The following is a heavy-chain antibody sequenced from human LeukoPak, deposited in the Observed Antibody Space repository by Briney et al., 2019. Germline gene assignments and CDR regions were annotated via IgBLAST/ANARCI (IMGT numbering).Heavy chain of an antibody. J-gene: IGHJ6*03. CDR2: INWNGGST. D-gene: IGHD1-1*01. Sequence: GGSLRLSCAASGFTFSSYWMSWVRQAPGKGLEWVSGINWNGGSTGYADSVKGRFTISRDNAKNSLYLQMNSLRAEDTALYYCARAAGTGYYYYMDVWGKGTTVTVSS. V-gene: IGHV3-20*04. CDR1: GFTFSSYW. CDR3: ARAAGTGYYYYMDV.